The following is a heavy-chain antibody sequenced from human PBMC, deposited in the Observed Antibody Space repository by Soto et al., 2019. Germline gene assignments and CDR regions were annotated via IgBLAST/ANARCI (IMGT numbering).Heavy chain of an antibody. CDR3: ARSSGYYHPRSHTPKPYYFDY. D-gene: IGHD3-22*01. J-gene: IGHJ4*02. CDR1: GFTFSSYW. V-gene: IGHV3-74*01. Sequence: PGGSLRLSCAASGFTFSSYWMYWVRQIPGKGLVWVSHIKSDGSTTRYADSVKGRFTTSRDNAKNTLSLEMNSLRAEDTAVYYCARSSGYYHPRSHTPKPYYFDYWGQGTLVTVSS. CDR2: IKSDGSTT.